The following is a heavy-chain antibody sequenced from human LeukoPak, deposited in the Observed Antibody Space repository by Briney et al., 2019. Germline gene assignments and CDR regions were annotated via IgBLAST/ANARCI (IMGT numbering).Heavy chain of an antibody. J-gene: IGHJ4*01. V-gene: IGHV4-61*02. CDR3: ATTWYYDSRGYLFDD. D-gene: IGHD3-22*01. Sequence: SEALSLTCTVSGGSISSSSYYWSWIRQPAGKGLEWIGRIYTSGSTNYNPSLKSRVTMSVDTSKNQFSLSMTSVTAADTAVYFCATTWYYDSRGYLFDDWGHGTLVTVSS. CDR1: GGSISSSSYY. CDR2: IYTSGST.